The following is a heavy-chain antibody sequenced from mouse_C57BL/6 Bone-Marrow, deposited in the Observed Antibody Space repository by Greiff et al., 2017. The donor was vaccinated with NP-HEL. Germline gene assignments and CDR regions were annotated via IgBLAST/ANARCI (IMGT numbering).Heavy chain of an antibody. D-gene: IGHD4-1*01. CDR1: GYTFTSYT. Sequence: QVQLQQSGAELARPGASVKMSCKASGYTFTSYTMHWVKQRPGQGLEWIGYINPSSGYTKYNQKFKDKATLTADKSSSTAYMQLSSLTSEDSAVYYCANWDVTYYYAMDYWGQGTSVTVSS. CDR3: ANWDVTYYYAMDY. CDR2: INPSSGYT. V-gene: IGHV1-4*01. J-gene: IGHJ4*01.